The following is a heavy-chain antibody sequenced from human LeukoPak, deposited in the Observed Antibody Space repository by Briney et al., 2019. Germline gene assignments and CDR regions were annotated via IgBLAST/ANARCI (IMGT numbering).Heavy chain of an antibody. CDR1: GFTFNNYG. CDR2: IRYDGSNK. V-gene: IGHV3-30*02. CDR3: AKGLQEWLLSYYFDY. Sequence: GGSLRLSCAASGFTFNNYGMHWVRQAPGKGLEWVAFIRYDGSNKYYADSVKGRFTISRDNSKNTLYLQMNSLRAEDTAVYYCAKGLQEWLLSYYFDYWGQGTLVTVSS. D-gene: IGHD3-3*01. J-gene: IGHJ4*02.